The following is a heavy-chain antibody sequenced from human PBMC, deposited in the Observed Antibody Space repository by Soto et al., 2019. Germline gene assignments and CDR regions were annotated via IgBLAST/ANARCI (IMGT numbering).Heavy chain of an antibody. CDR3: ARRSYSSSSRGGFDY. Sequence: GGSLRLSCAASGFTFSSYWMSWVRQAPGKGLEWVANIKQDGSEKYYVDSVKGRFTISRDNAKNSLYLQMNSLRAEDTAVYYCARRSYSSSSRGGFDYWGQGTLVTVSS. CDR1: GFTFSSYW. V-gene: IGHV3-7*01. CDR2: IKQDGSEK. J-gene: IGHJ4*02. D-gene: IGHD6-6*01.